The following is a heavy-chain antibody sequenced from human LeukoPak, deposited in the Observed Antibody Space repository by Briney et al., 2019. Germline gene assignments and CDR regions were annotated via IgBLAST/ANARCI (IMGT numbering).Heavy chain of an antibody. Sequence: PGGSLRLSCAASGFTFSSYAMSWVRQAPGKGLEWVSAISGSSSYIYYADSVKGRFTISRDNAKNSLYLQMNSLRAEDTALYYCAKDRASELRGYSGYEEYYFDYWGQGTLVTVSS. CDR2: ISGSSSYI. J-gene: IGHJ4*02. CDR3: AKDRASELRGYSGYEEYYFDY. V-gene: IGHV3-21*04. CDR1: GFTFSSYA. D-gene: IGHD5-12*01.